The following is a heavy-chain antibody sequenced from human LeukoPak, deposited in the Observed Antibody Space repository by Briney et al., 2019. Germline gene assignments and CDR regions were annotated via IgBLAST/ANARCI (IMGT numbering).Heavy chain of an antibody. CDR3: ARDLYDSGAYSSPIDY. Sequence: GGSLRLSCAAYGFTLSSHSMNWVRQAPGKGLEWVSSISSSSSYIHSADSVRGRFTISRNNAKNSLYLQMNSLRAEDTAVYYCARDLYDSGAYSSPIDYWGQGTLVTVSS. J-gene: IGHJ4*02. CDR2: ISSSSSYI. V-gene: IGHV3-21*01. D-gene: IGHD3-22*01. CDR1: GFTLSSHS.